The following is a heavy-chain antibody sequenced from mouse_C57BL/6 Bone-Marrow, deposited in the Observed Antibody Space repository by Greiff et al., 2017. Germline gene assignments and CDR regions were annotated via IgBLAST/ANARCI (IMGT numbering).Heavy chain of an antibody. Sequence: EVQLQESGPGLVKPSQSLSLTCSVTGYSITSGYYWNWIRQFPGNKLEWMGYISYDGSNNYNPSLKNRISITRDTSKNQFFLKLNSVTTEDTATYYCARGDGYYPHAMDYWGQGTSVTVSS. CDR1: GYSITSGYY. CDR3: ARGDGYYPHAMDY. V-gene: IGHV3-6*01. J-gene: IGHJ4*01. CDR2: ISYDGSN. D-gene: IGHD2-3*01.